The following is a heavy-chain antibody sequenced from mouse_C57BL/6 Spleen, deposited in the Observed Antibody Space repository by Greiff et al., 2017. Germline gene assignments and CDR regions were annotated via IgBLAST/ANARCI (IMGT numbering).Heavy chain of an antibody. CDR2: ISYSGST. Sequence: EVQLQQSGPGMVKPSQSLSLTCTVTGYSITSGYDWHWIRHFPGNKLEWMGYISYSGSTNYNPSLKSRISITHDTSKNHFFLKLNSVTTEDTATYYCARGGSRQLRLQIAYWGQGTLVTVSA. CDR3: ARGGSRQLRLQIAY. V-gene: IGHV3-1*01. CDR1: GYSITSGYD. J-gene: IGHJ3*01. D-gene: IGHD3-2*02.